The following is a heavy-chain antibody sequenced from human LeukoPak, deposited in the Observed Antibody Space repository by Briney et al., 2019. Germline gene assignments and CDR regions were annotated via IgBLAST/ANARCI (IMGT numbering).Heavy chain of an antibody. CDR2: IYSGGST. CDR1: GFTVSSNY. J-gene: IGHJ5*02. V-gene: IGHV3-53*01. D-gene: IGHD3-10*01. Sequence: GGSLRLSCAASGFTVSSNYMSWVRQAPGKGLEWVSVIYSGGSTYYADSVKGRFTISRDNSRNTLYLQMNSLRAEDTAVYYCARAGGAITMVRGVTRFDPWGQGTLVTVSS. CDR3: ARAGGAITMVRGVTRFDP.